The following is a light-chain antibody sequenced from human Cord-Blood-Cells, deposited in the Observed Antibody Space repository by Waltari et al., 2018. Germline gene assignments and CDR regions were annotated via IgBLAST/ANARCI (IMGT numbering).Light chain of an antibody. CDR1: SSTIGSTY. Sequence: QSVLPQPPSASGTPGQRVTISCSGSSSTIGSTYVYCYQQLPGTAPKLLIYRNNQRPSGVPDRFSGSKSGTSASLAISGLRSEDEADYYCAAWDDSLSGWVFGGGTKLTVL. V-gene: IGLV1-47*01. J-gene: IGLJ3*02. CDR3: AAWDDSLSGWV. CDR2: RNN.